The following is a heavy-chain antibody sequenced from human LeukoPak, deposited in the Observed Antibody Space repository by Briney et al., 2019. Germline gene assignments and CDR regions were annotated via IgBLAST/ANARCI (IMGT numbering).Heavy chain of an antibody. D-gene: IGHD2-21*01. CDR1: GGSISSYY. CDR3: ARGGWGGMARRAYYYYYMDV. J-gene: IGHJ6*03. V-gene: IGHV4-4*07. CDR2: IYTSGST. Sequence: HPSETLSLTCTVSGGSISSYYWSWIRQPAGEGLEWIGRIYTSGSTNYNPSLKSRVTMSVDTSKNQFSLKLSSVTAADTAVYYCARGGWGGMARRAYYYYYMDVWGKGTTVTVSS.